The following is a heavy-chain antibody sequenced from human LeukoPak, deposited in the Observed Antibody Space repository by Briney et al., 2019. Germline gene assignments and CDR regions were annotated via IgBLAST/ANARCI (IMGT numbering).Heavy chain of an antibody. V-gene: IGHV1-2*02. CDR1: GYTFTGYY. J-gene: IGHJ4*02. CDR3: ARDLVDIVATTYIAFDY. Sequence: ASVKVSCKASGYTFTGYYMHWVRQAPGQGLEWMGCINPNSGGTNYAQKFQGRVTMTRDTSISTAYMELSRLRSDDTAVYYCARDLVDIVATTYIAFDYWGQGTLVTVSS. D-gene: IGHD5-12*01. CDR2: INPNSGGT.